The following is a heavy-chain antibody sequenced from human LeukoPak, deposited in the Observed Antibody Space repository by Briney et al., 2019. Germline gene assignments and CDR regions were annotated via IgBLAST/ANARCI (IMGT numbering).Heavy chain of an antibody. CDR2: ISWNSGSI. J-gene: IGHJ6*02. D-gene: IGHD3-3*01. Sequence: GGSLRLSCAASGFTFDDYAMHWVRQAPGKGLEWVSGISWNSGSIGYADSVKGRFTISRDNAKNSLYLQMNSLRAEDTALHYCASFFDRSGTDFWSGYSSLHYYGMDVWGQGTTVTVSS. V-gene: IGHV3-9*01. CDR3: ASFFDRSGTDFWSGYSSLHYYGMDV. CDR1: GFTFDDYA.